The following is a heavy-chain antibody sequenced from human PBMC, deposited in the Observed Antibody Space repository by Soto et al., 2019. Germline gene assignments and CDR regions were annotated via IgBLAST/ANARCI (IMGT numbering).Heavy chain of an antibody. CDR1: GGSISSGGYY. V-gene: IGHV4-31*03. CDR2: IYYSGST. Sequence: SETLSLTCTVSGGSISSGGYYWSWIRQHPGKGLEWIGYIYYSGSTYYNPSLKSRVTISVDTSKNQFSLKLSSVTAADTAVYYCARGSRYCSSTSCYGGVDYWGQGTLVTVSS. CDR3: ARGSRYCSSTSCYGGVDY. J-gene: IGHJ4*02. D-gene: IGHD2-2*01.